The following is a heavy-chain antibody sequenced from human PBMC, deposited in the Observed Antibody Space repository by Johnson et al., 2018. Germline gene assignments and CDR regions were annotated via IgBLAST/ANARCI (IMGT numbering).Heavy chain of an antibody. CDR2: LSRGDVSST. D-gene: IGHD5-18*01. CDR3: ARNVYSYGLDY. CDR1: GFTFSKFG. V-gene: IGHV3-64*01. Sequence: QLVQSGGGLVQPGWSLRLSCAASGFTFSKFGMHWVRQAPGKGLEFVSALSRGDVSSTYYANSVKGRFTISRDNSKNTRYLQMGGLRADDMAVYYCARNVYSYGLDYWGQGTLVTVSS. J-gene: IGHJ4*02.